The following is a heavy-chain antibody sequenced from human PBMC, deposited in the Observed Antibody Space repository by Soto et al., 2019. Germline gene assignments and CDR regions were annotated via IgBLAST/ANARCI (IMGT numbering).Heavy chain of an antibody. V-gene: IGHV3-72*01. CDR1: GFTFTDDY. Sequence: SCAASGFTFTDDYMDWVRQTPGKGLEWVGRSRNKAKSYSTEYAASVKGRFSISRDNSKNSLFLQMNSLKTEDTATYYCVHDFFGMNDWGRGTLVTVSS. D-gene: IGHD3-3*01. J-gene: IGHJ4*02. CDR2: SRNKAKSYST. CDR3: VHDFFGMND.